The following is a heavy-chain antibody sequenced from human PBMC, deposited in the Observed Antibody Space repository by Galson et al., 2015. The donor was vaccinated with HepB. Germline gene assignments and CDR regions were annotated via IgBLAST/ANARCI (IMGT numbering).Heavy chain of an antibody. CDR1: GYTFTSYY. Sequence: SVKVSCKASGYTFTSYYMHWVRQAPGQGLEWMGVINPSDHITTYAQKFQGRVTVTRDTSTSTVYMELSSLRSEDTAVYYCAKGGPGGWYFDLWGRGTLVTVSS. CDR3: AKGGPGGWYFDL. V-gene: IGHV1-46*03. CDR2: INPSDHIT. J-gene: IGHJ2*01. D-gene: IGHD3-10*01.